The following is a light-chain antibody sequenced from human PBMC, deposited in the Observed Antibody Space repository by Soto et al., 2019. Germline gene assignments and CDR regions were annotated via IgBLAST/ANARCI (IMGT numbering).Light chain of an antibody. Sequence: QSVLTQPPSVSAAPGQKVTISCSGSSSNIGGNSVSWYQQLPGTAPKLLIYDDNKRPSGIPDRFSGSKSGTSASLAISGLQSEYEADYYCAAWDDSLNGDIFGTGTKVTVL. CDR3: AAWDDSLNGDI. CDR2: DDN. J-gene: IGLJ1*01. CDR1: SSNIGGNS. V-gene: IGLV1-51*01.